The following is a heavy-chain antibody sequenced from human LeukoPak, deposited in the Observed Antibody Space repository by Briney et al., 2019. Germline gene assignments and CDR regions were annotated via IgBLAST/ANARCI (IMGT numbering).Heavy chain of an antibody. Sequence: PSETLSLTCTVSGGSISSGSYYWSWIRQPAGKGLEWIGRIYTSGSTNYNPSLKSRVTISVDTSKNQFSLKLSSVTAADTAVYYCAVRGGSYGPDYWGQGTLVTVSS. J-gene: IGHJ4*02. CDR1: GGSISSGSYY. CDR2: IYTSGST. D-gene: IGHD1-26*01. V-gene: IGHV4-61*02. CDR3: AVRGGSYGPDY.